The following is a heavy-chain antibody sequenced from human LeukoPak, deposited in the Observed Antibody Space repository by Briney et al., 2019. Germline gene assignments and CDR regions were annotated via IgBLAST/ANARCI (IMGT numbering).Heavy chain of an antibody. Sequence: SETLSLTCTVSGDSISSSSYYWGWIRQPPGKELEWIGSIYYSGSTYYNPSLNSRVTISVDTSKNQFSLKLSSVTAADTAVYYCARDYLGGNPDAFDIWGQGTVVTVSS. V-gene: IGHV4-39*07. CDR2: IYYSGST. CDR3: ARDYLGGNPDAFDI. J-gene: IGHJ3*02. D-gene: IGHD4-23*01. CDR1: GDSISSSSYY.